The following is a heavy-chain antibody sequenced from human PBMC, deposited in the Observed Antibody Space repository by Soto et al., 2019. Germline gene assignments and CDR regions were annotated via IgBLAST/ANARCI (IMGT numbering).Heavy chain of an antibody. V-gene: IGHV4-34*01. D-gene: IGHD2-15*01. J-gene: IGHJ5*02. CDR2: INHSGST. CDR3: AREVVAATHWFDP. CDR1: GGSFTGYY. Sequence: SETLSLTCAVYGGSFTGYYWSWIRQPPGKGLEWIGEINHSGSTNSNPSLKSRVTISVDTSKNQFSLQLSSVTAADTAVYYCAREVVAATHWFDPWGQGTLVTVSS.